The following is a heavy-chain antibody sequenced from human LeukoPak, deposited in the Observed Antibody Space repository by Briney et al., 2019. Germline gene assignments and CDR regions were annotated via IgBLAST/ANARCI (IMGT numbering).Heavy chain of an antibody. D-gene: IGHD5-18*01. CDR2: IFYSGST. J-gene: IGHJ3*02. Sequence: SETLSLTCTVSGGSISTYYWSWIRQPPGKGLEWIGYIFYSGSTNYNPSLKSRVTMSVDTSKNQFSLKLSSVTAADTAVYYCARGDVDTAMVIGSGAFDIWGQGTMVTVSS. V-gene: IGHV4-59*01. CDR3: ARGDVDTAMVIGSGAFDI. CDR1: GGSISTYY.